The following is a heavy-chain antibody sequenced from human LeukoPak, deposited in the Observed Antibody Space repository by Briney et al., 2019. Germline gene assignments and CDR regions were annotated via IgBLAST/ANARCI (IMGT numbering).Heavy chain of an antibody. CDR3: ARRSVVVPAATYWYFDL. J-gene: IGHJ2*01. CDR2: IYHSGST. CDR1: GYSISSGYY. Sequence: PSETLSLTCAVSGYSISSGYYWGWIRQPPGKGLEWIGSIYHSGSTYYNPSLKSRVTISGDTSKNQFSLKLSSVTAADTAVYYCARRSVVVPAATYWYFDLWGRGTLVTVSS. D-gene: IGHD2-2*01. V-gene: IGHV4-38-2*01.